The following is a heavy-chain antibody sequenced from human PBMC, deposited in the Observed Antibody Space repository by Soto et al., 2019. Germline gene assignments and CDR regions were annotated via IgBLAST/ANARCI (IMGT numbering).Heavy chain of an antibody. V-gene: IGHV3-48*02. J-gene: IGHJ6*02. CDR2: ISSSSSTI. CDR3: ASPPSDYGDYGNYYYYYGMDV. CDR1: GFTFSSYS. D-gene: IGHD4-17*01. Sequence: GGSLRLSCAASGFTFSSYSMSWVRQAPGKGLEWVSYISSSSSTIYYADSVKGRFTISRDNAKNSLYLQMNSLRDEDTAVYYCASPPSDYGDYGNYYYYYGMDVWGQGTTVTVSS.